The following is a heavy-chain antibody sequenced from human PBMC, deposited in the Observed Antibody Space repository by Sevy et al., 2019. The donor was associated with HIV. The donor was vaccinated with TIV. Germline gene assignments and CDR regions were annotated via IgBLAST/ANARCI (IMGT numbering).Heavy chain of an antibody. CDR2: ISYTSTTI. Sequence: GGSLRLSCAVSGFTFNTYNMNWVRQAPGKGMEWVSYISYTSTTIYYADSVRGRFTISRDNAKNTLYLQMNSLRDEDTAGYYCASSDATSRFGYYYFAMDFWGQGTSVTVSS. J-gene: IGHJ6*02. CDR1: GFTFNTYN. V-gene: IGHV3-48*02. D-gene: IGHD3-22*01. CDR3: ASSDATSRFGYYYFAMDF.